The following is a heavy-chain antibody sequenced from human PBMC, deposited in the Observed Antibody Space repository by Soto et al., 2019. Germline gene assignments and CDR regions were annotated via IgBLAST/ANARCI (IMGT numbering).Heavy chain of an antibody. D-gene: IGHD6-25*01. CDR1: GFTFSSYW. J-gene: IGHJ6*02. Sequence: GGSLRLSCAASGFTFSSYWMHWVRQAPGKGLVWVSRMNEDGGTTDYADSVKGRFTISRDNAKNTLYLQMNSLRVEDTAVYYCASDLSGRAAVWGQATTVAVYS. V-gene: IGHV3-74*01. CDR2: MNEDGGTT. CDR3: ASDLSGRAAV.